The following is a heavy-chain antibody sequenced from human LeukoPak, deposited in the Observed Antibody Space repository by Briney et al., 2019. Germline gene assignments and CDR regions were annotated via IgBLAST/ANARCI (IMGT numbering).Heavy chain of an antibody. CDR2: IRSKTYGGTT. CDR3: TTDPLTIVVVPAAISI. D-gene: IGHD2-2*01. Sequence: GGSVRLSCAASGFTFRNAWMSWVRQAPGTGLEWVGRIRSKTYGGTTHYAAPVKSRFTISRDDSKNTLYLQMNSLKTEDTAVYYCTTDPLTIVVVPAAISIWGQGTMVTVSS. V-gene: IGHV3-15*01. CDR1: GFTFRNAW. J-gene: IGHJ3*02.